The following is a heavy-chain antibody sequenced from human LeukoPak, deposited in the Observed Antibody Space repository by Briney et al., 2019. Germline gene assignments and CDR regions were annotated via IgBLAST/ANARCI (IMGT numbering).Heavy chain of an antibody. CDR1: AFTFSDYW. Sequence: GASLRLSCAPSAFTFSDYWMHWVRHAPGKGLVWVSIINTDARGTYYADSVKGRFTITRDNAKNTLYLQMNSLRAEDTAVYYCARAGAYHFDNGSQGTLVTVSS. CDR2: INTDARGT. J-gene: IGHJ4*02. V-gene: IGHV3-74*01. CDR3: ARAGAYHFDN. D-gene: IGHD3-16*01.